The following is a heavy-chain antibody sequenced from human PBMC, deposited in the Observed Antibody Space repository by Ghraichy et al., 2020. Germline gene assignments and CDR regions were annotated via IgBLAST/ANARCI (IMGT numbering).Heavy chain of an antibody. CDR2: ISAYNGNT. D-gene: IGHD3-22*01. V-gene: IGHV1-18*01. J-gene: IGHJ3*02. Sequence: ASVKVSCKASGYTFTSYGISWVRQAPGQGLEWMGWISAYNGNTNYAQKLQGRVTMTTDTSTSTAYMELRSLRSDDTAVYYCARDSHYYDSSGYITGAFDIWGKGTTVTVSS. CDR3: ARDSHYYDSSGYITGAFDI. CDR1: GYTFTSYG.